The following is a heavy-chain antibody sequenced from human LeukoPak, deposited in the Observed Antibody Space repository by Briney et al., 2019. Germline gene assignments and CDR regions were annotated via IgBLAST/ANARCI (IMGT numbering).Heavy chain of an antibody. CDR3: AKGGHYYGSGSYFGWFDP. CDR1: GFTFSSYG. J-gene: IGHJ5*02. V-gene: IGHV3-30*18. CDR2: ISYDGSNK. Sequence: GGSLRLSCAASGFTFSSYGMHWVRQAPGKGLEWVAVISYDGSNKYYADSVKGRFTISRDNSKNTLYLQMNSLRAEDTAVYYCAKGGHYYGSGSYFGWFDPWGQGTLVTVSS. D-gene: IGHD3-10*01.